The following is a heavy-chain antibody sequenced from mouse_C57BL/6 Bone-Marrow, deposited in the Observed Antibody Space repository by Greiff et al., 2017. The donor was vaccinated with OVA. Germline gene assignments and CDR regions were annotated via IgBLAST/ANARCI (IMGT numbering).Heavy chain of an antibody. CDR1: GYTFTSYG. Sequence: QVQLQQPGAELARPGASVKLSCKASGYTFTSYGISWVKQRTGQGLEWIGEIYPRSGNTYYNEKFKGKATLTADKSSSTAYMELRSLTSEDSAVYFCARPGSPYYYAMDYWGQGTSVTVSS. D-gene: IGHD1-1*01. J-gene: IGHJ4*01. CDR3: ARPGSPYYYAMDY. V-gene: IGHV1-81*01. CDR2: IYPRSGNT.